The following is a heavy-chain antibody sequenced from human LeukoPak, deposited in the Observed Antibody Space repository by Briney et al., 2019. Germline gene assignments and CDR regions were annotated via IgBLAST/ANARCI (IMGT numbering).Heavy chain of an antibody. CDR1: GGTFSSYG. CDR2: ISAYNGNT. V-gene: IGHV1-18*01. J-gene: IGHJ4*02. Sequence: ASVKVSCKASGGTFSSYGISWVRQAPGQGLEWMGWISAYNGNTNYAQKLQGRVIMTTDTSTSTAYMDLRSLRSDDTAVYYCARAGTAMLYYFDYWGQGTLVTVSS. D-gene: IGHD5-18*01. CDR3: ARAGTAMLYYFDY.